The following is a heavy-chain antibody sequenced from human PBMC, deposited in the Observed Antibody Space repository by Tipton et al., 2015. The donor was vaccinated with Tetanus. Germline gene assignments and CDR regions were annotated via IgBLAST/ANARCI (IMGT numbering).Heavy chain of an antibody. CDR3: ARVEEDVVPVYYYDSSGYLYFDY. CDR2: INWNGGST. D-gene: IGHD3-22*01. J-gene: IGHJ4*02. V-gene: IGHV3-20*04. CDR1: GFTFDDYG. Sequence: SLRLSCAASGFTFDDYGMSWVRQAPGKGLEWVSGINWNGGSTGYADSVKVRFTISRDNDKNSLYLQMNSLRVEDTALYYCARVEEDVVPVYYYDSSGYLYFDYWGQGTLVTVSS.